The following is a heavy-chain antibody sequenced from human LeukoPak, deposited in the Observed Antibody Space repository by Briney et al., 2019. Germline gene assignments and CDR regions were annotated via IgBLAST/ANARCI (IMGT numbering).Heavy chain of an antibody. CDR2: IKNDGTGT. D-gene: IGHD1-26*01. CDR1: GFSFSSTW. V-gene: IGHV3-74*01. CDR3: ARDHYYTIDY. Sequence: GGSLRLSCAASGFSFSSTWMHWVRQVPGKGLVWVSRIKNDGTGTTYADSVKGRFTISRDNAKNTLYLQMNSLRGEDTAVYYCARDHYYTIDYWGQGTLVTVSS. J-gene: IGHJ4*02.